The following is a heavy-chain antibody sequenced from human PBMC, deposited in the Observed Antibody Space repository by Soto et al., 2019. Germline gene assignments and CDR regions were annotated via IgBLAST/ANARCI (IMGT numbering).Heavy chain of an antibody. CDR2: IYYSGST. Sequence: SETLSLTCTVSGGSISSGGYYWSWIRQHPGKGLEWIGYIYYSGSTYYNPSLKSRVTISVDTSKNQFSLKLSSVTAADTAVYYCARDRAFCGGDCYPGYFDYWGQGILVTVSS. D-gene: IGHD2-21*02. CDR3: ARDRAFCGGDCYPGYFDY. CDR1: GGSISSGGYY. J-gene: IGHJ4*02. V-gene: IGHV4-31*03.